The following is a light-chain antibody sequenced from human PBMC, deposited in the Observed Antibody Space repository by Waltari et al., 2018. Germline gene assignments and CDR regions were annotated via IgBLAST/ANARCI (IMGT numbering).Light chain of an antibody. CDR2: ETS. CDR3: QQYSGSLPTT. J-gene: IGKJ3*01. V-gene: IGKV1-NL1*01. CDR1: QAIFDS. Sequence: DIQMTQSPSPLSASVGDRVTITCRASQAIFDSLAWYQQKPGKAPKLLLYETSILASGVPSRFSGSVSGTDYTLAINNLQTEDVATYFCQQYSGSLPTTFGPGTRLALK.